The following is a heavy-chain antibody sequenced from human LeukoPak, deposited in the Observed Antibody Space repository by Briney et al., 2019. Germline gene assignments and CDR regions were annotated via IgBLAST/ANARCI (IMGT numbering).Heavy chain of an antibody. J-gene: IGHJ4*02. CDR3: ARDGGYSYGPFDY. D-gene: IGHD5-18*01. Sequence: PSETLSLTCTVSGGSISSYYWSWIRQPPGKGLEWIGYIYYSGSTYYNPSLKSRVTISVDTSKNQFSLKLSSVTAADTAVYYCARDGGYSYGPFDYWGQGTLVTVSS. V-gene: IGHV4-59*06. CDR2: IYYSGST. CDR1: GGSISSYY.